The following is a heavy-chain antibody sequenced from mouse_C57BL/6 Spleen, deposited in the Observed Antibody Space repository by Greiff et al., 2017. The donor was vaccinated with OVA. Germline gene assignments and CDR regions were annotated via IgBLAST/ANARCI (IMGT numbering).Heavy chain of an antibody. CDR1: GYTFTSYW. CDR2: INPSTGGT. J-gene: IGHJ1*03. CDR3: SRGYYGSSYDFDV. Sequence: QVQLQQPGTELVKPGASVKLSCKASGYTFTSYWMHWVKQRPGQGLEWIGNINPSTGGTNSHEKFKSKATLTVDKSSSTAYMQLSSLTSEDSAVYYCSRGYYGSSYDFDVLGTGTTVTVSS. D-gene: IGHD1-1*01. V-gene: IGHV1-53*01.